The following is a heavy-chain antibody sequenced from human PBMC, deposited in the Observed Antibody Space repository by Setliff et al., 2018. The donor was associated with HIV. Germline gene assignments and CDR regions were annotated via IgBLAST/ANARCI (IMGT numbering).Heavy chain of an antibody. V-gene: IGHV4-31*03. J-gene: IGHJ5*02. CDR2: INYSGSI. D-gene: IGHD3-10*01. CDR3: ARGWRSLIRGGWFDP. Sequence: SETLSLTCSVSGDSISSGGYYWSWIRQHPGKGLEWIGYINYSGSIYYNPSLKSRLFISLDTSENQFSLQVTSVTAADTAVYYCARGWRSLIRGGWFDPWGQGTLVTVSS. CDR1: GDSISSGGYY.